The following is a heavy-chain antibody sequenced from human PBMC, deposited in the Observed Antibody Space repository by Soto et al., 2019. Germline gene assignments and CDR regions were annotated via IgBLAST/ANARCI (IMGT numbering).Heavy chain of an antibody. CDR2: ISYDGSNK. CDR1: GFTFSSYG. D-gene: IGHD6-19*01. J-gene: IGHJ1*01. Sequence: QVQLVESGGGVVQPGRSLRLSCAASGFTFSSYGMHWVRQAPGKGLEWVAVISYDGSNKYYADSVKGRFTISRDNSKNTLYRQMNSLRAEDTAVYYCAKARGGYSSGWTVFQHWGQGTLVTVSS. V-gene: IGHV3-30*18. CDR3: AKARGGYSSGWTVFQH.